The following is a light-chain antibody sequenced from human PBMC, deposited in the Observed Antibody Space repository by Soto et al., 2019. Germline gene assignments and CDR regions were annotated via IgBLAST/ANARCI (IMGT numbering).Light chain of an antibody. CDR3: QQYNTYSRT. J-gene: IGKJ1*01. CDR2: DAS. CDR1: QSISTW. V-gene: IGKV1-5*01. Sequence: DIQMTQSPSTLSASLGDRVTITCRATQSISTWLAWYQQKPGKAPRLLIFDASRLESGVPSRFSGSGSGTEFTLTISRLQPDDFATYFCQQYNTYSRTFGQGTKVDIK.